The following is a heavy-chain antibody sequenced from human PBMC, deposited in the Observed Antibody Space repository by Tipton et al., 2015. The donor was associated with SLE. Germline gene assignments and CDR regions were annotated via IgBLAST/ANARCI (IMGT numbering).Heavy chain of an antibody. D-gene: IGHD5-12*01. J-gene: IGHJ4*02. CDR1: RFTFSAHA. Sequence: SLRLSCAASRFTFSAHAMGWVRQAPGKGLEWISGILGSGSSTYYADSVKGRFTISRDNSKNTLYLQMNSLRAEDTAVYYCARDRGYFGFLDYWGQGTLVTVSS. CDR3: ARDRGYFGFLDY. V-gene: IGHV3-23*01. CDR2: ILGSGSST.